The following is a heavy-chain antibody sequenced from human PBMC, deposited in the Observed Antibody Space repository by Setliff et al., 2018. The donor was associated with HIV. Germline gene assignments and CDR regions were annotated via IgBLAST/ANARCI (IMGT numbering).Heavy chain of an antibody. CDR3: ASDYYDSSGYPQGAFDI. D-gene: IGHD3-22*01. CDR1: GGTFSSYA. J-gene: IGHJ3*02. CDR2: IIPIFGTA. Sequence: ASVKVSCKASGGTFSSYAISWVRQAPGQGLEWMGGIIPIFGTANYAQKFQGRVTITTDESTSTAYMELSSLRSEDTAVYYCASDYYDSSGYPQGAFDIWGQGTMVT. V-gene: IGHV1-69*05.